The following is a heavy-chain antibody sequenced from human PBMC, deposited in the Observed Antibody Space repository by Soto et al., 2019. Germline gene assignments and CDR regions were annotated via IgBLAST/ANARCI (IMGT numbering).Heavy chain of an antibody. J-gene: IGHJ6*02. D-gene: IGHD3-3*01. V-gene: IGHV3-23*01. CDR1: GFTLSSYA. Sequence: GGSLRLSCAASGFTLSSYAMSWVRQAPGKGLEWVTAINGGSTTYYADSVKGRFTISRDNSKNTLYLQMNSLRAEDTAVYYCAKDRDWSGVYGMDVWGQGTTVTVSS. CDR3: AKDRDWSGVYGMDV. CDR2: INGGSTT.